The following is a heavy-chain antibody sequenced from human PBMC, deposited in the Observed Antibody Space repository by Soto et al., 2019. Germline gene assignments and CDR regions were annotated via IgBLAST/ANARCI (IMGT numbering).Heavy chain of an antibody. Sequence: PSETLSLTCTVSGGSISSSSYYWGWIRQPPGKGLEWLGSIYYSGSTNYNPSLRSRVTISVDKSTNQFSLKLGSVTAADTYVYYCASAVPGTIASAWFDPWGQGTLVTVSS. CDR3: ASAVPGTIASAWFDP. CDR1: GGSISSSSYY. V-gene: IGHV4-39*07. D-gene: IGHD1-1*01. J-gene: IGHJ5*02. CDR2: IYYSGST.